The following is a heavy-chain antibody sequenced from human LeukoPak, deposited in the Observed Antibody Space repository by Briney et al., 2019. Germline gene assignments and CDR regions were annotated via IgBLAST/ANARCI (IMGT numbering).Heavy chain of an antibody. CDR1: GFTFSIYS. CDR3: ARVGRRYFDY. J-gene: IGHJ4*02. Sequence: GGSLRLSCAASGFTFSIYSMNWVRQAPGKGLEWVSSISSSSSYIYYADSVKGRFTISRDNAKNSLYLQMNSLRAEDTAVYYCARVGRRYFDYWGQGTLVTVSS. V-gene: IGHV3-21*01. D-gene: IGHD1-26*01. CDR2: ISSSSSYI.